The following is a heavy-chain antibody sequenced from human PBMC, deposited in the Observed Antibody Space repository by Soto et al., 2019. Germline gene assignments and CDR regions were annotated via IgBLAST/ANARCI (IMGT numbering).Heavy chain of an antibody. CDR3: VRMTLMMYFFDH. Sequence: QVNLVESGGGVVQPGRSLTLSCAASGFSLSDHSMHWVRQAPGKGLEWVAHVSFNGNSKQSPDSVKGRFTISRDNSNNAFLLQMTGLTPADTALYYCVRMTLMMYFFDHWGQGAQVTVSS. V-gene: IGHV3-30*04. CDR1: GFSLSDHS. D-gene: IGHD2-8*01. CDR2: VSFNGNSK. J-gene: IGHJ4*02.